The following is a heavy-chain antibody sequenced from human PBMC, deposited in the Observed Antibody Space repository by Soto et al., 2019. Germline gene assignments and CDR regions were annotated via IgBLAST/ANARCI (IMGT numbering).Heavy chain of an antibody. CDR3: ARGRTTVTTLVYYYYYGMDV. D-gene: IGHD4-17*01. V-gene: IGHV1-69*12. CDR2: IIPIFGTA. CDR1: GGTFSSYA. Sequence: QVQLVQSGAEVKKPGSSVKVSCKASGGTFSSYAISWVRQAHGQGLEWMGGIIPIFGTANYAQKFQGRVTITADESTSTAYMELSSLRSEDTAVYYCARGRTTVTTLVYYYYYGMDVWGQGTTVTVSS. J-gene: IGHJ6*02.